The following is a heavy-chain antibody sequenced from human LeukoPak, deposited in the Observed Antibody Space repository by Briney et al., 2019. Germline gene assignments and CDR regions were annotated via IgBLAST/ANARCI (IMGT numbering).Heavy chain of an antibody. D-gene: IGHD6-13*01. CDR2: MNPNSGNT. CDR1: GYTFTSYD. V-gene: IGHV1-8*01. Sequence: GASVRVSCKASGYTFTSYDINWVRQATGQGLEWMGWMNPNSGNTGYAQKFQGRVTMTRNTSISTAYMELSSLRSEDTAVYYCVRAYSSSWYTYWGQGTLVTVSS. CDR3: VRAYSSSWYTY. J-gene: IGHJ4*02.